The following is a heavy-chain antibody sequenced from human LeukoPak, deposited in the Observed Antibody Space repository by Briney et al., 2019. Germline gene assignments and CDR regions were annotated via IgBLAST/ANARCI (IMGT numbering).Heavy chain of an antibody. CDR3: TTASLYYYDSSGYDN. Sequence: GGSLRLSCAASGFTFSSYWMHWVRQAPGKGLEWVGRIKSKTDGGTTDYAAPVKGRFTISRDDSKNTLYLQMNSLKTEDTAVYYCTTASLYYYDSSGYDNWGQGTLVTVSS. CDR1: GFTFSSYW. V-gene: IGHV3-15*01. CDR2: IKSKTDGGTT. D-gene: IGHD3-22*01. J-gene: IGHJ4*02.